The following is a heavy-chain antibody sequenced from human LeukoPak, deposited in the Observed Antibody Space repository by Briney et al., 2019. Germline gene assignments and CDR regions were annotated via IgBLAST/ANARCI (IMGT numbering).Heavy chain of an antibody. Sequence: SETLSLTCTVSGGSISSYYWSWIRQPPGKGLEWIGYIYYSGSTNYNPSLKSRVTISVDTSKNQFSLKLSSVTAADTAVYYCARGDPGVFEDYYMDVWGKGTTVTVSS. D-gene: IGHD6-13*01. CDR2: IYYSGST. J-gene: IGHJ6*03. V-gene: IGHV4-59*12. CDR3: ARGDPGVFEDYYMDV. CDR1: GGSISSYY.